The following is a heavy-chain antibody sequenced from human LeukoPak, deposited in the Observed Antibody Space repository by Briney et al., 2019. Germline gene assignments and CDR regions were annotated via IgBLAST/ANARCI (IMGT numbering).Heavy chain of an antibody. CDR2: IYYSGST. V-gene: IGHV4-59*01. D-gene: IGHD6-13*01. CDR1: GGSISSYY. CDR3: ARGGYVSWGGGFDP. J-gene: IGHJ5*02. Sequence: PSETLSLTCTVSGGSISSYYWSWIRQPPGKGLEWIGYIYYSGSTNYNPSLKRRVTISVDTSKNQFSLKLSSVTAADTAVYYCARGGYVSWGGGFDPWGQGTLVTVSS.